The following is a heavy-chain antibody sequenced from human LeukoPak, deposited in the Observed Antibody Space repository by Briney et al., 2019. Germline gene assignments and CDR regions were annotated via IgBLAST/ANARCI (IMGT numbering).Heavy chain of an antibody. CDR3: ARPVSGANWFDP. V-gene: IGHV3-11*04. J-gene: IGHJ5*02. CDR2: ISSSGSTI. D-gene: IGHD3-16*01. Sequence: GGSLRLSCAASGFTFSSYAMSWIRQAPGKGLEWVSYISSSGSTIYYADSVKGRFTISRDNAKNSLYLQMNSLRAEDTAVYYCARPVSGANWFDPWGQGTLVTVSS. CDR1: GFTFSSYA.